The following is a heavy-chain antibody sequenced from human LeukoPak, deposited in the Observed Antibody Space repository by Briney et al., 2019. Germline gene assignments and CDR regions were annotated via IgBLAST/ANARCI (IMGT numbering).Heavy chain of an antibody. CDR3: AKNRGSGWFLEY. D-gene: IGHD6-19*01. V-gene: IGHV3-30*18. CDR1: GFTFSSYG. CDR2: MSYDGNNK. Sequence: GGSLRLSCAASGFTFSSYGMHWVRQAPGKGLEWVAVMSYDGNNKYYADSVKGRFTISRDNSKNTLYLQMNSLRAEDTAVYYCAKNRGSGWFLEYWGQGTLVTVSS. J-gene: IGHJ4*02.